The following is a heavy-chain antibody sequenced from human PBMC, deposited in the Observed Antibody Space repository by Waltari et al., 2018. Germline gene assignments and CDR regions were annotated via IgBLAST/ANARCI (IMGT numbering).Heavy chain of an antibody. V-gene: IGHV4-39*01. D-gene: IGHD3-16*01. CDR1: AASISSRSSS. CDR3: ARPGEGDGQGDYFDY. J-gene: IGHJ4*02. CDR2: IYYSGST. Sequence: QLQLQESGPGLVKPSETLSLTCTVPAASISSRSSSRGWIRPPPGKGLEWIGSIYYSGSTYYNPSLKSRVTISVDTSKNQFSLKLSSVTAADTAVYYCARPGEGDGQGDYFDYWGQGTLVTVSS.